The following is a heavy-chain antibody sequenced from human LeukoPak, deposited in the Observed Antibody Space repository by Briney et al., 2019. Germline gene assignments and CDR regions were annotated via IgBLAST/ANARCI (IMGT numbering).Heavy chain of an antibody. CDR2: IRYDGSHK. D-gene: IGHD3-22*01. CDR1: GFIFSSYE. CDR3: AKISGYYPFDY. Sequence: GGSLRLSCVASGFIFSSYEMNWVRQAPGKGLEWVAFIRYDGSHKYYTDSVKGRFTISRDNSKNTLYLQMNNLRAEDTALYYCAKISGYYPFDYWGQGTLVTVSS. J-gene: IGHJ4*02. V-gene: IGHV3-30*02.